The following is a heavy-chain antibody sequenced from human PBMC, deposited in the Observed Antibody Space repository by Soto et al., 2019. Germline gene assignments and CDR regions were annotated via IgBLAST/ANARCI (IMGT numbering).Heavy chain of an antibody. V-gene: IGHV3-30*03. CDR2: ISSDGSDK. J-gene: IGHJ6*02. CDR1: GFTFSNFG. D-gene: IGHD6-13*01. CDR3: ARTYSSSFFYYYYGMDV. Sequence: PGGSLRLSCAASGFTFSNFGMHWVRQAPGKGLEWVAAISSDGSDKYYSESVKGRFTISRDNSKNTLYLQMNSLRAEDTAVYYCARTYSSSFFYYYYGMDVWGLGTTVTVSS.